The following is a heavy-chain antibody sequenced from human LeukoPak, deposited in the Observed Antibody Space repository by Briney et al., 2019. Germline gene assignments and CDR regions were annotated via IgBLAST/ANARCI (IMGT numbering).Heavy chain of an antibody. CDR1: GGTFSSYA. J-gene: IGHJ4*02. CDR2: IIPIFGIA. D-gene: IGHD3-9*01. CDR3: ARALTHHFDS. Sequence: SVKVSCKASGGTFSSYAISWVRQAPGQGLEWMGGIIPIFGIANYAQKFQGRVTITADKSTSTAYMELSSLRSEDTAVYYCARALTHHFDSWGQGTLVTVSS. V-gene: IGHV1-69*10.